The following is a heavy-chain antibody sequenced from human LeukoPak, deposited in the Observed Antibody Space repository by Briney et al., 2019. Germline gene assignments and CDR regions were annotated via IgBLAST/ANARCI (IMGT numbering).Heavy chain of an antibody. CDR3: TTDPYGDYGGRDY. D-gene: IGHD4-17*01. CDR1: GFTFSNAW. CDR2: IKSKTDGGTT. V-gene: IGHV3-15*01. Sequence: GGSLRLSCAASGFTFSNAWMSWVRQAPGKGLEWVGRIKSKTDGGTTDYAAPVKGRFTISRDDSKNTLYLQMNSLKTEDTAVYYCTTDPYGDYGGRDYWGQGTLVTVSS. J-gene: IGHJ4*02.